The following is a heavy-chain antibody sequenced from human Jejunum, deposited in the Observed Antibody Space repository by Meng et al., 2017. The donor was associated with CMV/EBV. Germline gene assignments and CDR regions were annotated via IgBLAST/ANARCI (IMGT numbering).Heavy chain of an antibody. CDR3: ARGAFD. J-gene: IGHJ4*02. Sequence: SLKISCVASGFTFSNFAMHWVRQTPGKGLEWLAVIAYDGANEYYADSVEGRFSISRDNSKNTVYLQMNSLRPEDTAVYYCARGAFDWGQGTLVTVSS. CDR1: GFTFSNFA. CDR2: IAYDGANE. V-gene: IGHV3-30*04.